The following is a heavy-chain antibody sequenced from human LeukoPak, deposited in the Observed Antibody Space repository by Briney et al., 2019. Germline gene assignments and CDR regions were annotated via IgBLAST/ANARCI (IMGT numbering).Heavy chain of an antibody. V-gene: IGHV4-34*01. J-gene: IGHJ5*02. Sequence: SETLSLTCAVYGGSSSGYYWSWIRQPPGKGLEWIGEINHSGSTNYNPSLKSRVTISVDTSKNQFSLKLSSVTAADTAVYYCAKGGTPITMIVVESNWFDPWGQGTRVTVSS. CDR3: AKGGTPITMIVVESNWFDP. D-gene: IGHD3-22*01. CDR1: GGSSSGYY. CDR2: INHSGST.